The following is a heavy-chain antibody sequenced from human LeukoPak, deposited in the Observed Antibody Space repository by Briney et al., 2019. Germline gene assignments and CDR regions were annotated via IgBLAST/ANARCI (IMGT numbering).Heavy chain of an antibody. CDR2: IWFDGSNK. V-gene: IGHV3-33*01. Sequence: GGSLRLSCAASGFTFSRYGMHWVRQAPGKGLEWVAVIWFDGSNKYYADSVKGRFTISRDNSKNTLFLQINSLRAEDTAMYYCARDRETYGANSPFDYWGRGTLVTASS. CDR1: GFTFSRYG. D-gene: IGHD4-23*01. J-gene: IGHJ4*02. CDR3: ARDRETYGANSPFDY.